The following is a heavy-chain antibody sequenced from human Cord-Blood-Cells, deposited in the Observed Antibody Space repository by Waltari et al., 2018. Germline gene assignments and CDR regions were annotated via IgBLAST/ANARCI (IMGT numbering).Heavy chain of an antibody. Sequence: QVQLVQSGAEVKKPGASVKVSCKASGSTFTGYYISWVRQAPGQGLEWMGWINPNSGGTNYAQKFQGRVTMTRNTSISTAYMALSRLRSNDTAVYYGARGEGTPYYYFWRGYDYWGQGTLVTVSS. CDR3: ARGEGTPYYYFWRGYDY. V-gene: IGHV1-2*02. CDR2: INPNSGGT. J-gene: IGHJ4*02. D-gene: IGHD3-3*01. CDR1: GSTFTGYY.